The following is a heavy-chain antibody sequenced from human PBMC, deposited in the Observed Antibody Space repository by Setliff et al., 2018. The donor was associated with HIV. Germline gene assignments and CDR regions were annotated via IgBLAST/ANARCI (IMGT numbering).Heavy chain of an antibody. V-gene: IGHV4-59*08. J-gene: IGHJ4*02. Sequence: SETLSLTCTVSGDSINGRWLSWIRQAPGKGLEWTGNIYYNGFANYNPSLKSRLTISVDTSKNQFSLKLSSVTATDTAVYYCGGNGYYSIDYWGQGTLVTVSS. CDR3: GGNGYYSIDY. D-gene: IGHD3-22*01. CDR1: GDSINGRW. CDR2: IYYNGFA.